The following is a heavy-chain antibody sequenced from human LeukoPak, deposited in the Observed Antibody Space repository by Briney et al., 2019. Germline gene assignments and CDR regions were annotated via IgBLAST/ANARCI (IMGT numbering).Heavy chain of an antibody. J-gene: IGHJ4*02. V-gene: IGHV3-21*01. CDR3: ARDGQECGGTSCFDY. Sequence: GGSLRLSCAASGFTFSSYSMNWVRQAPGKGLEWVSYISSSSSYIYYADSVKGRFTISRDNAKNSLYLQMNSLRAEDTAVYYCARDGQECGGTSCFDYWGQGTLVTVSS. D-gene: IGHD2-2*01. CDR2: ISSSSSYI. CDR1: GFTFSSYS.